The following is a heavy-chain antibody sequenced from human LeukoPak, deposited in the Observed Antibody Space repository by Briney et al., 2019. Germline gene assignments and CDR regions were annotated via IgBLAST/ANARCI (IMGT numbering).Heavy chain of an antibody. V-gene: IGHV1-69*05. J-gene: IGHJ4*02. Sequence: GASVKVSCKASGGTFSSYAISWVRQAPGQGLEWMGGIIPIFGTANYAQKLQGRVTITTDESTSTAYMELSSLRSEDTAVYYCARVTNFWYFDYWGQGTLVTVSS. CDR3: ARVTNFWYFDY. CDR1: GGTFSSYA. CDR2: IIPIFGTA. D-gene: IGHD3-3*01.